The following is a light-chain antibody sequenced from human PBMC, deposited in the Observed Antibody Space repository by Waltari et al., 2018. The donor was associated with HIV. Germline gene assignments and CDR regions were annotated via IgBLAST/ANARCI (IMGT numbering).Light chain of an antibody. V-gene: IGLV2-23*01. CDR3: GSYGGSSTWV. CDR2: DAV. J-gene: IGLJ3*02. CDR1: SSDVGNYNL. Sequence: QSALTQPASVSGSPGQSITISCTGTSSDVGNYNLVSWYQQYPGKAPKLMIYDAVKRPSGVSNRISASKSGKTASLTISGLQAEDEADYYCGSYGGSSTWVFGGGTKRTVL.